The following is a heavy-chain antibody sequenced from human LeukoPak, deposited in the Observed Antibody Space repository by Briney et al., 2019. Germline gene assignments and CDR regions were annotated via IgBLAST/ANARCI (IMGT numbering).Heavy chain of an antibody. Sequence: GGSLRLSCAASGFTFSRYAMSWVRQAPGKGLECVSAISGSGGSTYYADSVKFRFTISRDNSKNTLYLQMNSLRAEDTAVYYCAKVFSSSFDYWGQGTLVTVSS. V-gene: IGHV3-23*01. CDR2: ISGSGGST. D-gene: IGHD6-6*01. CDR1: GFTFSRYA. CDR3: AKVFSSSFDY. J-gene: IGHJ4*02.